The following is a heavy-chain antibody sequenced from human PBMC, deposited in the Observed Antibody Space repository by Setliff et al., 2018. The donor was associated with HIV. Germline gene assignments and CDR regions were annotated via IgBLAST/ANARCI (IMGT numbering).Heavy chain of an antibody. Sequence: ASVKVSCKASGYTFTNYGITWVRQAPGQGLEWMGWISPYNGNTNYSQNLQGRVTMTTDTSTSTACMELRSLRSDDTAVYHCARCLKDIVVVPYAGGGMDVWGKGTTVTVSS. J-gene: IGHJ6*03. D-gene: IGHD2-2*01. CDR1: GYTFTNYG. CDR3: ARCLKDIVVVPYAGGGMDV. V-gene: IGHV1-18*01. CDR2: ISPYNGNT.